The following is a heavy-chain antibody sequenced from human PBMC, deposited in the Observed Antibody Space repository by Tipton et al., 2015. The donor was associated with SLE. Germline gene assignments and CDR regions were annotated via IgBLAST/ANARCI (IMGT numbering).Heavy chain of an antibody. V-gene: IGHV3-21*01. D-gene: IGHD2/OR15-2a*01. CDR1: GFVFNTYS. CDR2: ISSSGAYI. J-gene: IGHJ4*02. CDR3: ARGKYYFDY. Sequence: SLRLSCAASGFVFNTYSMHWVRQAPGKGLEWVSSISSSGAYIHQADSVKGRFTISRDNAKMYLQMNSLRAEDTAVYYCARGKYYFDYWGQGALVTVSS.